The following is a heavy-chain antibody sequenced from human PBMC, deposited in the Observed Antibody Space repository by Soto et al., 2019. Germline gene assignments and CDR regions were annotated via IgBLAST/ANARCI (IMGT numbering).Heavy chain of an antibody. CDR1: GDSITSGGYY. CDR3: AGDYYGAGSQYYYYGMEV. J-gene: IGHJ6*02. CDR2: IYHSGGA. V-gene: IGHV4-31*03. Sequence: PSETLSLTCTVSGDSITSGGYYWSWLRQQPGKGLEWIGYIYHSGGASYNPSLRGRAVISIDTSKNQFFLRMNAVTAADTATYYCAGDYYGAGSQYYYYGMEVWGQGTTVTVSS. D-gene: IGHD3-10*01.